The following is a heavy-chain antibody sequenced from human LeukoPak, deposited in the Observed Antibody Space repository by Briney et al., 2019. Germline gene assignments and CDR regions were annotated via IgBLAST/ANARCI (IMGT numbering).Heavy chain of an antibody. D-gene: IGHD6-19*01. CDR1: GFTFSSYS. CDR2: ISSSSSYI. J-gene: IGHJ3*01. Sequence: SGGSLRLSCAASGFTFSSYSMNWVRQAPGKGRVWVTSISSSSSYIYYADSEKGRFTISRDNHKNSLYLQINSLRADDTAVYYCASNQKQRLVPVGFWGQGTMVTVSS. V-gene: IGHV3-21*01. CDR3: ASNQKQRLVPVGF.